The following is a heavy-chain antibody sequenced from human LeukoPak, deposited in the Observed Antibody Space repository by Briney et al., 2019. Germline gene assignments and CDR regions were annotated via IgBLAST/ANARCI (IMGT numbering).Heavy chain of an antibody. CDR2: ISGSDGNT. CDR3: AKGPSIAAPHGWFDP. V-gene: IGHV3-23*01. Sequence: GGSLRLSCAASGFTLRSYAMNWVRQAPGEGLEWVSAISGSDGNTYYADSVKGRFTISRDNSKNTLYLQMNSLRAEDTAVYYCAKGPSIAAPHGWFDPWGQGTLVTVSS. J-gene: IGHJ5*02. D-gene: IGHD6-6*01. CDR1: GFTLRSYA.